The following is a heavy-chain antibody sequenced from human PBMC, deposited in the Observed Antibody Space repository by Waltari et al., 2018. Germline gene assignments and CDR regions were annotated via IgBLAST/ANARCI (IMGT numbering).Heavy chain of an antibody. CDR2: ISNSGNTI. J-gene: IGHJ4*02. CDR3: ARGASSDWINRLDY. V-gene: IGHV3-48*03. D-gene: IGHD6-25*01. Sequence: EVQLVNSGGGLVQPGGSLRLSCAASGFTFGTYEMNWVRQAPGKGLEWVSYISNSGNTIHYADSVKGRFTISRDNAKNSLYLQMNSLRAEDTAIYYCARGASSDWINRLDYWGQGTLVTVSS. CDR1: GFTFGTYE.